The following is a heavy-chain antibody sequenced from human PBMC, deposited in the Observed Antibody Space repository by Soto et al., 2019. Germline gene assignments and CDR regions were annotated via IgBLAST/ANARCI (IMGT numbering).Heavy chain of an antibody. CDR1: GFTFSSYG. CDR2: ILFDGSNQ. CDR3: AREAYSGATSGAIFDY. D-gene: IGHD2-15*01. J-gene: IGHJ4*02. V-gene: IGHV3-30*03. Sequence: QVQLVESGGGVVQPGTSLRLSWAASGFTFSSYGMHWVRQAPGKGLVRVVIILFDGSNQYYADSVKGRFTISRDNSKNTVYLQMNSLRVEDTAVYYCAREAYSGATSGAIFDYWGQGKLVTVSS.